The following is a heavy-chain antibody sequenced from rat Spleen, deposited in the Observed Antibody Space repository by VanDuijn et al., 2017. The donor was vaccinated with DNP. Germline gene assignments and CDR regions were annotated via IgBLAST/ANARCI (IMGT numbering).Heavy chain of an antibody. CDR2: ISTSDSRT. Sequence: EVQLVESGGGLVQPGRSLKLSCAASGFTFSDYNMAWVRQAPKKGLEWVATISTSDSRTYYPDSVKGRFTISRDNAKSNLYLQMNSLKSEDTATYYCASTVVTLFDYWGQGVMVTVSS. D-gene: IGHD1-1*01. CDR1: GFTFSDYN. V-gene: IGHV5-7*01. J-gene: IGHJ2*01. CDR3: ASTVVTLFDY.